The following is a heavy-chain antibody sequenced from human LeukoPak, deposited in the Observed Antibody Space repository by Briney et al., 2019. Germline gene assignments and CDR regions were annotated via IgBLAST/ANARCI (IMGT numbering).Heavy chain of an antibody. V-gene: IGHV3-53*01. CDR3: ARDWGEYSGYDWHAFEI. CDR2: IYSGGST. CDR1: GFTVSSNY. D-gene: IGHD5-12*01. J-gene: IGHJ3*02. Sequence: TGGSLRLSCAASGFTVSSNYMSWVRRAPGKGLEWVSIIYSGGSTFYADSVKGRFTISRDNSKNTLYLQMNSLRAEDTAVYYCARDWGEYSGYDWHAFEIWGQGTMVTVSS.